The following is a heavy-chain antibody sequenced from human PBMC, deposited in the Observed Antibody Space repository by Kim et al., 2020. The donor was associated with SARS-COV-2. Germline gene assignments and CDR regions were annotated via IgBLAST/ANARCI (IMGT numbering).Heavy chain of an antibody. D-gene: IGHD5-12*01. Sequence: YAQKFQGRVTMTRDTSTSTVYMELSSLRSEDTAVYYCARVKTESGVDLDYWGQGTLVTVSS. V-gene: IGHV1-46*01. CDR3: ARVKTESGVDLDY. J-gene: IGHJ4*02.